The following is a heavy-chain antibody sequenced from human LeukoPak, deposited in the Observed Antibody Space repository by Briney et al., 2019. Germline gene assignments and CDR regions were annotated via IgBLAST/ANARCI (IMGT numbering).Heavy chain of an antibody. Sequence: SETLSLTCAVYGGSFSGYYWSWIRQPPGKGLEWIGEINHSGSTNYNPSLKSRVTISVDTSKNQFSLTLSSVPAAHTAVYYCARGPTYYYSSGSYRRMTAFDIWGQGTMVTVSS. CDR2: INHSGST. CDR1: GGSFSGYY. V-gene: IGHV4-34*01. CDR3: ARGPTYYYSSGSYRRMTAFDI. D-gene: IGHD3-10*01. J-gene: IGHJ3*02.